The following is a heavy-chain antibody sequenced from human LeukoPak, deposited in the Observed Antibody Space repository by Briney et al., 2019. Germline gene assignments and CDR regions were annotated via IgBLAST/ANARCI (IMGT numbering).Heavy chain of an antibody. D-gene: IGHD3-22*01. CDR2: ISGSGGST. J-gene: IGHJ3*02. CDR1: GFTFSSYA. Sequence: GGSLRLSCAASGFTFSSYAMSWVRQAPGKGLEWVSAISGSGGSTYYADSVKGRITISRDNSKNTLYLQMNSLRAEDTAVYYCAKDGYYDSSGFLFFDIWGQGTMVTVSS. CDR3: AKDGYYDSSGFLFFDI. V-gene: IGHV3-23*01.